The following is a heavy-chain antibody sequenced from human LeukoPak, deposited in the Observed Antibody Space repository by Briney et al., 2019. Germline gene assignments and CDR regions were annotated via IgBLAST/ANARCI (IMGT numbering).Heavy chain of an antibody. CDR3: SRVSKAVADNYWYYMDV. Sequence: PGGSLRLSCTASGFSFGDYTMNRFRQAPWKGLEWVGFVRKKAHGGTTEYAASVKGRFTISRDDSKSTAYLQMNSLKTEDTAVYYCSRVSKAVADNYWYYMDVWGKGTTVIVSS. V-gene: IGHV3-49*03. J-gene: IGHJ6*03. CDR2: VRKKAHGGTT. CDR1: GFSFGDYT. D-gene: IGHD6-19*01.